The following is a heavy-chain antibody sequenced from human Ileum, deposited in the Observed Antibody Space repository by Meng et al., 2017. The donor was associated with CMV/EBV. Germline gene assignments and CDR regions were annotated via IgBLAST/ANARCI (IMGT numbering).Heavy chain of an antibody. CDR2: IFYSGST. Sequence: GGSISSGGYCWSWIRQRPGKGLEWIGYIFYSGSTYYNPSLQSRVIISVDTSKNQFSLNLSSVTAADTAVYYCARTLVTTAGSGWFDPWGQGTLVTVSS. V-gene: IGHV4-31*02. CDR3: ARTLVTTAGSGWFDP. J-gene: IGHJ5*02. CDR1: GGSISSGGYC. D-gene: IGHD3-22*01.